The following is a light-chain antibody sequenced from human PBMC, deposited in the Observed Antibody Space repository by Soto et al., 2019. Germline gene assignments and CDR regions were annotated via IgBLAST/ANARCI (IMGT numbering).Light chain of an antibody. V-gene: IGKV1-9*01. Sequence: DIQLTQSPSFLSASVGDRVTITCRASQGLSSDLAWYQQKPGKAPKLLIYAASTLQSGVPSRFSGSGSGTEFTLTISSLQPEDFETYYCQQLHSYPITFGQGTRLEIK. J-gene: IGKJ5*01. CDR2: AAS. CDR3: QQLHSYPIT. CDR1: QGLSSD.